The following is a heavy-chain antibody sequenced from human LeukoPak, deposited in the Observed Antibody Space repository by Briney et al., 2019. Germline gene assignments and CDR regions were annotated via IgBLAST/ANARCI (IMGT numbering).Heavy chain of an antibody. CDR3: ARARWSSTGWFLGY. CDR2: VNPQGSGT. Sequence: PGGSLRLPCAASGFTFSSYWMHWVRQAPGKGLVWVSRVNPQGSGTTYTDSVKGRFTVSRDNAKDALHLQMDNLRAEDTAVYYCARARWSSTGWFLGYWGQGTLVTVSS. D-gene: IGHD6-19*01. J-gene: IGHJ4*02. CDR1: GFTFSSYW. V-gene: IGHV3-74*03.